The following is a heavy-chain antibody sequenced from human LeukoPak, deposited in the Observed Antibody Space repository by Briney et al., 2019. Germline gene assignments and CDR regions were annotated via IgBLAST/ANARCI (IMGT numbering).Heavy chain of an antibody. CDR3: ARGIAAGILDY. J-gene: IGHJ4*02. CDR1: GGSISSSSHF. CDR2: IYYSGST. D-gene: IGHD6-13*01. V-gene: IGHV4-39*07. Sequence: SETLSLTCTVSGGSISSSSHFWGWIRQPPGKGLEWIGSIYYSGSTYYNPSLKSRVTISVDTSKNQFSLKLSSVTAADTAVYYCARGIAAGILDYWGQGTLVTVSS.